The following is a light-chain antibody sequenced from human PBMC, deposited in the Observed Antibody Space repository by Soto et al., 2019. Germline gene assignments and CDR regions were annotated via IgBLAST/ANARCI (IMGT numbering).Light chain of an antibody. V-gene: IGKV1-5*01. J-gene: IGKJ1*01. Sequence: DIQMTQSPSTRSASVGDRVTITCRASQCVSTWLAWYQQKPGKAPKLLIYDVSSLESGVPSRFSGIGSGTEFTLTISSLQPDDFATYYCQQYNDYWTFGQGTKVEVK. CDR3: QQYNDYWT. CDR2: DVS. CDR1: QCVSTW.